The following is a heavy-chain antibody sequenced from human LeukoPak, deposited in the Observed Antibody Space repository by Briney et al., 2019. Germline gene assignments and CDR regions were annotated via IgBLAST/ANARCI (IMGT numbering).Heavy chain of an antibody. Sequence: SEALSLTCTVSGGSISSYYWSWIRQPPVKGLEWIGYIYYSGSTNYNPSLKSRATIPVDTSKNQFSLKLSSVTAADTAVYYCARVQVSQWLVQFWFDPWGQGTLVTVPS. J-gene: IGHJ5*02. D-gene: IGHD6-19*01. V-gene: IGHV4-59*01. CDR1: GGSISSYY. CDR3: ARVQVSQWLVQFWFDP. CDR2: IYYSGST.